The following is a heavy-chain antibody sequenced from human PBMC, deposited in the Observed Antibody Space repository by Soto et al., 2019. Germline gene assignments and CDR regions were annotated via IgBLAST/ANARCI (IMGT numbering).Heavy chain of an antibody. V-gene: IGHV4-34*01. CDR3: ARANYYDSSGLDY. J-gene: IGHJ4*02. Sequence: PSETLSLTCAVYGGSFSGYYWSWIRQPPGKGLEWIGEINHSGSTNYNPSLKSRVTISVDTSKNQFSLKLSSVTAADTAVYYCARANYYDSSGLDYWGQGTLVTVS. CDR1: GGSFSGYY. CDR2: INHSGST. D-gene: IGHD3-22*01.